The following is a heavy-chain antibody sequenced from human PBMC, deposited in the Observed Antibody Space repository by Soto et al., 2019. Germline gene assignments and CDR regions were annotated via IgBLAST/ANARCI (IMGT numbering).Heavy chain of an antibody. Sequence: QVQLVESGGGVVQPGRSLRLSCAASGFTFSSYGMHWVRQAPGKGLEWVAVIWYDGSNKYYADSVKGRFTISRDNSKNTLYLQMNSLRAEDTAVYYCARDTLGYCSGGSCYPHDAFDIWGQGTMVTVSS. D-gene: IGHD2-15*01. CDR2: IWYDGSNK. CDR3: ARDTLGYCSGGSCYPHDAFDI. J-gene: IGHJ3*02. V-gene: IGHV3-33*01. CDR1: GFTFSSYG.